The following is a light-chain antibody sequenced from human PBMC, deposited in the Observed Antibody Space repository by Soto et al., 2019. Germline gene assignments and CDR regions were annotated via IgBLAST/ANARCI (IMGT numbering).Light chain of an antibody. CDR3: QQYNTWLWT. CDR2: GAS. J-gene: IGKJ1*01. V-gene: IGKV3-15*01. CDR1: QSINAD. Sequence: EVVMTQSPATLSVSPGERVTLSCRASQSINADLAWYQQKPGQAPRLLIHGASTRATGIPARFSGSGFGTEFILTNSSLQSEDFAIYYCQQYNTWLWTFGQGTKVEI.